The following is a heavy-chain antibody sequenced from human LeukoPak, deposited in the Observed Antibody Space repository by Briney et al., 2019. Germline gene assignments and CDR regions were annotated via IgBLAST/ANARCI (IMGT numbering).Heavy chain of an antibody. J-gene: IGHJ4*02. CDR3: ARDVNGFSSTWYEY. CDR1: GFTFSTYS. D-gene: IGHD6-13*01. Sequence: GGSLGLSCAASGFTFSTYSMNWVRQAPGKGLEWVSYITGSSTTIYYADSVKGRFTISRDNAKNSLYLQMNSLRAEDTALYYCARDVNGFSSTWYEYWGQGTLVTVSS. CDR2: ITGSSTTI. V-gene: IGHV3-48*01.